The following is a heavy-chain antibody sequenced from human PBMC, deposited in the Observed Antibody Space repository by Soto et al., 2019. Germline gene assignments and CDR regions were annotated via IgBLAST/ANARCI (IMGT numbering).Heavy chain of an antibody. CDR2: IIPIFGTA. Sequence: QVQLVQSGAEVKKPGSSVKVSCKASGGTFSSYAISWVRQAPGQGLEWMGGIIPIFGTANYAQKFQGRVTITADESTSTAYMELSSLRSEDTAVYYCASPGEIGATLPGFHSYGMDVWGQGTTVTVSS. CDR1: GGTFSSYA. V-gene: IGHV1-69*12. J-gene: IGHJ6*02. CDR3: ASPGEIGATLPGFHSYGMDV. D-gene: IGHD5-12*01.